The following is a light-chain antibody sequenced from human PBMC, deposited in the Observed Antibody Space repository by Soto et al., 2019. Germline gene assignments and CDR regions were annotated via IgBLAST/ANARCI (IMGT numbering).Light chain of an antibody. Sequence: QSALTQPRSVSGSPGQSVTISCTGTSSDVGGYNYVSWYQQHPGRAPKVMIYDVSKRPSGVPDRFSGSKSGKKASLTISGLQAEDDAHYYCCSYAGSYTYVLGTGTKV. CDR1: SSDVGGYNY. V-gene: IGLV2-11*01. CDR2: DVS. CDR3: CSYAGSYTYV. J-gene: IGLJ1*01.